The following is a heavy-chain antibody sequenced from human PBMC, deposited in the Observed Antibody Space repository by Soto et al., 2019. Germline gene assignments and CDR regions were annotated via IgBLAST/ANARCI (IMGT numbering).Heavy chain of an antibody. CDR2: IVVGSGNT. Sequence: ASVKVSGKASGFTFTSSAVQWVRQARGQRLEWIGWIVVGSGNTNYAQKFQERVTITRDMSTSTAYMELSSLRSEDTAVYYCAAVPYTNYYDSCGYGPPVHIYDMDVWGQGTTVTVSS. CDR3: AAVPYTNYYDSCGYGPPVHIYDMDV. J-gene: IGHJ6*02. D-gene: IGHD3-22*01. CDR1: GFTFTSSA. V-gene: IGHV1-58*01.